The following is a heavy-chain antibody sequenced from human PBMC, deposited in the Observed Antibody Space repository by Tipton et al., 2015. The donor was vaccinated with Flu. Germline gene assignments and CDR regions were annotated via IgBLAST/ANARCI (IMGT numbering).Heavy chain of an antibody. Sequence: SLRLSCAASGFTFSTFQMNWVRQAPGKGLEWVSYISSSGSTVHYADSVKGRFTISRDNAKNSLYLQMSSLRDDDTAVYYCARVSNSSSDSWGQGMLVTVSA. CDR2: ISSSGSTV. J-gene: IGHJ4*02. CDR1: GFTFSTFQ. V-gene: IGHV3-48*03. CDR3: ARVSNSSSDS. D-gene: IGHD6-19*01.